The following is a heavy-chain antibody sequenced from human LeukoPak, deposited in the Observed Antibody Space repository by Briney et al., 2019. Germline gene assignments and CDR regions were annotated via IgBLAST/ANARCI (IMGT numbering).Heavy chain of an antibody. D-gene: IGHD4-17*01. CDR3: AKGYGLE. CDR2: IKQDGSEK. CDR1: GFTLSSYW. V-gene: IGHV3-7*01. Sequence: GGSLRLSCAASGFTLSSYWMSWVRQAPGKGLEWVANIKQDGSEKNYVDSVKGRFTISRDNAKNSLYLQMNSLRAEDSGVYYCAKGYGLEWGQGTLVTVSS. J-gene: IGHJ4*02.